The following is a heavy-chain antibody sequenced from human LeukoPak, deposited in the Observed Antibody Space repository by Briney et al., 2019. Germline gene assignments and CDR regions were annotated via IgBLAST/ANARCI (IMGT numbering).Heavy chain of an antibody. CDR3: AKGDTRSWLIAS. V-gene: IGHV3-23*01. CDR2: ISGSATST. Sequence: PGGSLRLSCAASGFMFSSYAMTWVRQAPGKGLQWVSGISGSATSTYYADSVKGRFTISRDNSKNTLYLQMNSLRAEDTAVYYCAKGDTRSWLIASWGQGTLVTVSS. J-gene: IGHJ4*02. D-gene: IGHD3-10*01. CDR1: GFMFSSYA.